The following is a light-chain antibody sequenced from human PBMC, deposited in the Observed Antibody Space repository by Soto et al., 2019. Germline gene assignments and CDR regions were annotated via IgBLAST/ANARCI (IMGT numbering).Light chain of an antibody. CDR3: RSHPISNTPV. CDR2: DVS. V-gene: IGLV2-14*01. CDR1: SSDIGRFNY. J-gene: IGLJ3*02. Sequence: QSALTQPASVSGSPGQSITISCTGTSSDIGRFNYVSWYQQHPGKVPKLMIYDVSNRPSAVSNRVSGSKSGNTASLTISGLQAEDEADYYCRSHPISNTPVFGGGTKLTVL.